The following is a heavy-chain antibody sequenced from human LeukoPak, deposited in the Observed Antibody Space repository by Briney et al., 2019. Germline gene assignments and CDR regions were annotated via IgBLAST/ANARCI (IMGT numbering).Heavy chain of an antibody. CDR1: GGSISSYY. Sequence: SETLSLTCTVSGGSISSYYWSWIRQPPGKGLEWIGYIYYSGSANYNPSLKSRVTISVDTSKNQFSLKLSSVTAADTAVYYCASQGGYSYGLFDYWGLGTLVTVSS. D-gene: IGHD5-18*01. V-gene: IGHV4-59*08. J-gene: IGHJ4*02. CDR2: IYYSGSA. CDR3: ASQGGYSYGLFDY.